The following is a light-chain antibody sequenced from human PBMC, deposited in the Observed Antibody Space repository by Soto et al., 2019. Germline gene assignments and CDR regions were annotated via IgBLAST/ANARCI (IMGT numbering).Light chain of an antibody. CDR1: SSDVGGYYY. Sequence: QSALTQPASVSGSPGQSITISCTGTSSDVGGYYYVSWYQHHPGKAPKVMIYEVTNRPSGVSNRFSGSKSGNTASLTISGLQAEDEADYYCSSYTTSSTVVFGGGTKLTVL. V-gene: IGLV2-14*01. J-gene: IGLJ2*01. CDR3: SSYTTSSTVV. CDR2: EVT.